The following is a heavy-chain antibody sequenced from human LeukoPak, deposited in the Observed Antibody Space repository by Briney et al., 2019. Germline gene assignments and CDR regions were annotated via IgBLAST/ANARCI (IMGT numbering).Heavy chain of an antibody. CDR3: ARDQGYGMDV. CDR1: GGSISSYY. J-gene: IGHJ6*02. Sequence: SETLSLTCTVSGGSISSYYWSWIRQPPGKGLEWIGYIYYSGSTNYNPSLKSRVTISVDTSKNQFSLKLSSVTAADTAVYYCARDQGYGMDVWGQGTTVTVSS. V-gene: IGHV4-59*01. CDR2: IYYSGST.